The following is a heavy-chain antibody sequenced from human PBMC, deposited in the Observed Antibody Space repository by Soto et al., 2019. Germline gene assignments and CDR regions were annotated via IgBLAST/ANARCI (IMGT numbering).Heavy chain of an antibody. CDR3: ARDSGGGVVITYYFDY. CDR1: GFTFSSYS. V-gene: IGHV3-21*01. J-gene: IGHJ4*02. CDR2: ISSSSSYI. Sequence: GGSLRLSCAASGFTFSSYSMNWVRQAPGKGLEWVSSISSSSSYIYYADSVKGRFTISRDNAKNSLYLQMNSLRAEDTAVYYCARDSGGGVVITYYFDYWGQGTLVTVSS. D-gene: IGHD3-22*01.